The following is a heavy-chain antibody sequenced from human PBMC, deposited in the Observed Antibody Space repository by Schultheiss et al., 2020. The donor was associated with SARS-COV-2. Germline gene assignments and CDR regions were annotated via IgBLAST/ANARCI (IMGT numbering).Heavy chain of an antibody. D-gene: IGHD1-20*01. Sequence: ASVKVSCKASGYSFTAYYMHWVRQAPGQGLEWLGRIVPDAGGATFAQKFRGRVTMTRDTSTSTVYMELSSLRSEDTAIYYCARRFNWNDGGQKRDFDYWGQGTLVTVSS. V-gene: IGHV1-2*06. CDR1: GYSFTAYY. CDR2: IVPDAGGA. CDR3: ARRFNWNDGGQKRDFDY. J-gene: IGHJ4*02.